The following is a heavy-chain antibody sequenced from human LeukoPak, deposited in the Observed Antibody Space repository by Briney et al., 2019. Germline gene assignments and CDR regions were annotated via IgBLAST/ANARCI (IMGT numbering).Heavy chain of an antibody. Sequence: PSETLSLTCAVYGGSFSGYYWSWIRQPPGKGLEWIGEINHSGSTKYNPSLRSRVAISVDTSKTQFSLKLSSVTAADTAVYYCARGPMNYYMDVWGKGTTVTVSS. CDR1: GGSFSGYY. CDR2: INHSGST. D-gene: IGHD3-22*01. CDR3: ARGPMNYYMDV. J-gene: IGHJ6*03. V-gene: IGHV4-34*01.